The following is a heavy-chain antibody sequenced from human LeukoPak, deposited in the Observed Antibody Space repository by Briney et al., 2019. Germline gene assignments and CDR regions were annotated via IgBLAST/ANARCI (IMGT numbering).Heavy chain of an antibody. V-gene: IGHV4-30-4*01. D-gene: IGHD3-22*01. J-gene: IGHJ4*02. CDR1: GGSISSGDYY. CDR3: ASDPPYYYDSSGPYKGGY. Sequence: PSETLSPTCTVSGGSISSGDYYWSWIRQPPGKGLEWIGYIYYSGSTYYNPSLKSRVTISVDASKNQFSLKLSSVTAADTAVYYCASDPPYYYDSSGPYKGGYWGQGTLVTVSS. CDR2: IYYSGST.